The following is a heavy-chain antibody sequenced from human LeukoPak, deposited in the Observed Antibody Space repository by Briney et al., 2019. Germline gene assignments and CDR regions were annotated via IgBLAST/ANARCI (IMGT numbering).Heavy chain of an antibody. V-gene: IGHV1-8*01. CDR1: GYTFTNDD. J-gene: IGHJ4*02. CDR3: ARSAPGTGYTA. D-gene: IGHD3-9*01. CDR2: MNPNSGNT. Sequence: ASVKVSFKASGYTFTNDDISWVRQATGQGLEWIGKMNPNSGNTGYAQKFQGRVTMTRSTSVSTVHMELNSLTSEDTAVYFCARSAPGTGYTAWGQGTLVTVSS.